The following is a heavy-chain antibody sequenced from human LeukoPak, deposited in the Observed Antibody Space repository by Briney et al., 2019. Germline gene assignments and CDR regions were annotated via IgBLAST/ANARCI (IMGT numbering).Heavy chain of an antibody. J-gene: IGHJ4*02. V-gene: IGHV1-46*01. CDR2: INPSGGST. CDR3: ARGDDSSGYYYVFDY. Sequence: ASVKVSCKASGYTFTSYYMQWVRQAPGQGLEWMGIINPSGGSTSYAQKFQGRVTMTRDTSTSTVYMELSSLRSEDTAVYYYARGDDSSGYYYVFDYWGQGTLVTVSS. D-gene: IGHD3-22*01. CDR1: GYTFTSYY.